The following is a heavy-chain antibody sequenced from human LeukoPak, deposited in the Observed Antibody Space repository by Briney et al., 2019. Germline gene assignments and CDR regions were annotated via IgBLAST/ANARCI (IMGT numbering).Heavy chain of an antibody. CDR3: ARLRRGRTDY. J-gene: IGHJ4*02. Sequence: SETLSLTCTVSGGSISSSSYYWGWIRQPPGKGLEWIGSIYYSGSTYYNPSLESRVTISVDTSKNQFSLKLSSVTAADTAVYYCARLRRGRTDYWGQGTLVTVSS. CDR2: IYYSGST. D-gene: IGHD1-26*01. CDR1: GGSISSSSYY. V-gene: IGHV4-39*01.